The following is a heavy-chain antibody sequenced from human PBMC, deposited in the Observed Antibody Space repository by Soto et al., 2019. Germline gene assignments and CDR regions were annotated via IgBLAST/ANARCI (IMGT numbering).Heavy chain of an antibody. D-gene: IGHD6-13*01. J-gene: IGHJ4*02. Sequence: QVQLQQWGAGLLKPSETLSLTCAVYGGSFSGYYWSWIRQPPGKGLEWIGEINHSGCTNYNSYLKCRVTISADKSKNRFSLKLCSVTAADTAVYYRARGPTGYSSSWYTYWGQGTMVTVTS. CDR3: ARGPTGYSSSWYTY. CDR2: INHSGCT. V-gene: IGHV4-34*01. CDR1: GGSFSGYY.